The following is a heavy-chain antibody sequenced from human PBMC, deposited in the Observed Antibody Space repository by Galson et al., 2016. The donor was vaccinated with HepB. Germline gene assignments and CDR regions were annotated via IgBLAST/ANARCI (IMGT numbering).Heavy chain of an antibody. CDR3: ARGPLGEFQSYYFDQ. D-gene: IGHD3-16*01. Sequence: SLRLSCAASGFIFRNYQMSWVRQAPGKGPEWVSVIYSGGSTYYGDSVKGRFTISRDNPKNTVYLQLNSLRAEDTAVYYCARGPLGEFQSYYFDQWGQGTLVTVSS. CDR2: IYSGGST. V-gene: IGHV3-53*01. CDR1: GFIFRNYQ. J-gene: IGHJ4*02.